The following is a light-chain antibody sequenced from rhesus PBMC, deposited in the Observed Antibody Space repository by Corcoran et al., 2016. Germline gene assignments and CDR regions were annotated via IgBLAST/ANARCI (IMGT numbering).Light chain of an antibody. Sequence: DIQMTQSPSSLSASVGDRVTITCRASQGISSWLAWYQQKPGKPPKVLIYKASSLQSGVTSRFSGIGYGTDFTFIISSLQPEDFATYYGQQYKSAPTFGQGTKVEI. CDR3: QQYKSAPT. V-gene: IGKV1-21*01. CDR1: QGISSW. J-gene: IGKJ1*01. CDR2: KAS.